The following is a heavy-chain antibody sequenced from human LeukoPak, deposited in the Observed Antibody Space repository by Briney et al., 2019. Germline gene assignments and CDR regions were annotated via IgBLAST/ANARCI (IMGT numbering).Heavy chain of an antibody. Sequence: HPGGSLRLSCAASGFSFRGYAMHWVRQAPGKGLEWLAVISSDGKNDFYADSVKGRFTISRDSSEKTLYLQMNSLRPDDTGVYYCAKVMVRYYFYNGMGVWGQGTTVIVSS. V-gene: IGHV3-30*18. CDR1: GFSFRGYA. D-gene: IGHD3-10*01. CDR3: AKVMVRYYFYNGMGV. CDR2: ISSDGKND. J-gene: IGHJ6*02.